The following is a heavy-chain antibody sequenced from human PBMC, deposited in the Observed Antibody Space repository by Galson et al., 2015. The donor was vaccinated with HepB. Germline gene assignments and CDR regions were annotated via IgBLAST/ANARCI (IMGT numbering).Heavy chain of an antibody. J-gene: IGHJ1*01. CDR1: GYTLTELS. Sequence: SVKVSCKVSGYTLTELSMHWVRQAPGQGLEWMGWISAYNGNTNYAQKLQGRVTMTTDTSTSTAYMELRSLRSDDTAVYYCARALGAGSPRNYDFWSGYLTWGIAEYFQHWGQGTLVTVSS. V-gene: IGHV1-18*01. CDR2: ISAYNGNT. D-gene: IGHD3-3*01. CDR3: ARALGAGSPRNYDFWSGYLTWGIAEYFQH.